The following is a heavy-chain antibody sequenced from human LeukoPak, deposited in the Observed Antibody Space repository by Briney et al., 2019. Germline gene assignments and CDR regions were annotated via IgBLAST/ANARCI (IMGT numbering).Heavy chain of an antibody. V-gene: IGHV1-18*04. CDR1: GYTFTGYY. J-gene: IGHJ5*02. D-gene: IGHD1-26*01. Sequence: ASVKVSCKASGYTFTGYYMHWVRQAPGQGLEWMGWISAYNGNTNYAQKLQGRVTMTTDTSTSTAYMELRSLRSDDTAVYYCARDSQLELDTWGQGTLVTVSS. CDR2: ISAYNGNT. CDR3: ARDSQLELDT.